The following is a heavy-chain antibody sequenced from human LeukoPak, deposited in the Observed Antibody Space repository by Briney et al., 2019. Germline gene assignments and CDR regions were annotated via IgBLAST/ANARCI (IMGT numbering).Heavy chain of an antibody. CDR3: ARQGDSSSSYNLDWFDP. CDR1: CGSFSSYY. CDR2: AHYSGDA. V-gene: IGHV4-59*08. D-gene: IGHD6-13*01. J-gene: IGHJ5*02. Sequence: SATQSPTCTVSCGSFSSYYSTWIRQPPRNGLEWIAYAHYSGDANYSPSLKSRATISLDTSKNQCSLKLSSVTAADTAVYYCARQGDSSSSYNLDWFDPWGQGTLVTVSS.